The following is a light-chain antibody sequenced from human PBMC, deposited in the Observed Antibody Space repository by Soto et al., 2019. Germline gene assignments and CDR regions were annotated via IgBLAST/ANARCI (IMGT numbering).Light chain of an antibody. V-gene: IGKV3-15*01. Sequence: EIVMTQSPATLSVSPGERATLSCRASQNISSNLAWYQQKPGQAPRLLIYGASTRATGIPARFGGSGSGTEFTLTISSLQSEDFAVYHCQQYNLWPRTFGQGTKVEIK. J-gene: IGKJ1*01. CDR3: QQYNLWPRT. CDR2: GAS. CDR1: QNISSN.